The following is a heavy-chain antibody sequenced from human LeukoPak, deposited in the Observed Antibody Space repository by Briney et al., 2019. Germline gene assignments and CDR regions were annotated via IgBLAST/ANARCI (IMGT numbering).Heavy chain of an antibody. Sequence: SETLSRTCTVSGGSISSSSYSWGWIRQPPGKGLEWIGSIYYSGSTYYNPSLKSRVTISVDTSKNQFSLKLSSVTAADTAVYYCASAAGYSYGLRLPAPYYFDYWGQGTLVTVSS. J-gene: IGHJ4*02. CDR3: ASAAGYSYGLRLPAPYYFDY. D-gene: IGHD5-18*01. CDR1: GGSISSSSYS. V-gene: IGHV4-39*01. CDR2: IYYSGST.